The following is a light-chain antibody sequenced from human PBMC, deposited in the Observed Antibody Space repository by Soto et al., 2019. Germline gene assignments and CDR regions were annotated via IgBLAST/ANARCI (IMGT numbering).Light chain of an antibody. CDR1: SGDIGSYNR. CDR3: SSYTNINTRACV. CDR2: EVT. J-gene: IGLJ1*01. V-gene: IGLV2-14*01. Sequence: QSALTQPASVSGSPGQSITIYCTGTSGDIGSYNRVSWYQQHPGKAPKLIIYEVTERPSGVSNRFSGSKSGNTASLTISGLQAEDEAEYYCSSYTNINTRACVFGTGTKVTVL.